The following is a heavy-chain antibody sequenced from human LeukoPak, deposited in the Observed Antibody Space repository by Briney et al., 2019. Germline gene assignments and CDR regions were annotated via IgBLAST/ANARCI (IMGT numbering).Heavy chain of an antibody. D-gene: IGHD6-6*01. Sequence: SGPTLVKPTQTLTLTCTFSGFSLSTSEMCVSWIRQPPGKALEWLARIDWDDDKYYSTSLKTRLTISKDTSKNQVVLTMTNMDPVDTATYYCARTITTYSSSADYFDYWGQGTLVTVSS. CDR2: IDWDDDK. CDR3: ARTITTYSSSADYFDY. V-gene: IGHV2-70*11. J-gene: IGHJ4*02. CDR1: GFSLSTSEMC.